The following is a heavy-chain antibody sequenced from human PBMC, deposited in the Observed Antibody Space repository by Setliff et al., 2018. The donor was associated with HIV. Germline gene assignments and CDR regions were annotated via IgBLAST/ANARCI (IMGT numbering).Heavy chain of an antibody. Sequence: SETLSLTCTVSGASISSSSHHWAWIRQPPGKGLEYIGNIYYTGSTHHNPSLESRVTISVDTSKNQFSLKLSSVTAADTAVYYCARRGGLGWYFDLWGRGTLVTVSS. CDR3: ARRGGLGWYFDL. D-gene: IGHD2-15*01. CDR2: IYYTGST. CDR1: GASISSSSHH. J-gene: IGHJ2*01. V-gene: IGHV4-39*01.